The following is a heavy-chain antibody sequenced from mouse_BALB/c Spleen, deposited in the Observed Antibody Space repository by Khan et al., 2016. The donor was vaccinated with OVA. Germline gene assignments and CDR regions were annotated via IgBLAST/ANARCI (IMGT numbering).Heavy chain of an antibody. V-gene: IGHV1-5*01. D-gene: IGHD2-2*01. J-gene: IGHJ3*01. CDR2: IYPGNSDT. CDR3: TRSGYLFAY. CDR1: GYTFTSYW. Sequence: EVQLQQSGTVLARPGTSVKMSCKASGYTFTSYWMHWVKQRPGQGLEWIGAIYPGNSDTSYNQKFKGKAKLTAVTSTSTAYMELSSLTNEDSAVSYCTRSGYLFAYWGQGTLVTVSA.